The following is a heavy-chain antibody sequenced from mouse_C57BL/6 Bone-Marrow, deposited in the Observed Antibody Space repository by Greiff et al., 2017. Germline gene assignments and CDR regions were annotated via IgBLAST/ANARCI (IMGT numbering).Heavy chain of an antibody. J-gene: IGHJ4*01. CDR3: AIFAMDY. CDR1: GFNIKDYY. V-gene: IGHV1-74*01. Sequence: QVQLQQSGAELVKPGASVKLSCTASGFNIKDYYMHWVKQRTEQGLEWIGRIHPSDSDTNYNQKFKGKATLTVDKSSSTAYMQLSSLTSEDSAVYYCAIFAMDYWGQGTSVTVSS. CDR2: IHPSDSDT.